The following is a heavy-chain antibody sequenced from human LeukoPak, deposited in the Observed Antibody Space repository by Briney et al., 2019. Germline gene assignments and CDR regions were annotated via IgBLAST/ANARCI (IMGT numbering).Heavy chain of an antibody. Sequence: GGSLRLSCAASGFTFDDYAMHWVQQAPGKGLEWVSGISWNSGSIGYADSVKGRFTISRDNAKNSLYLQMNSLRAEDTALYYCAKDAGHSSGQTAFDYWGQGTLVTVSS. CDR1: GFTFDDYA. D-gene: IGHD6-19*01. CDR2: ISWNSGSI. V-gene: IGHV3-9*01. CDR3: AKDAGHSSGQTAFDY. J-gene: IGHJ4*02.